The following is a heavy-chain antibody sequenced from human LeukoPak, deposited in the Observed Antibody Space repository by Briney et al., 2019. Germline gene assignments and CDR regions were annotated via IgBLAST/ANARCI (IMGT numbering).Heavy chain of an antibody. CDR1: GGSISSYY. CDR2: IYYSGST. V-gene: IGHV4-59*08. Sequence: SETLSLTCTVSGGSISSYYWSWIRQPPGKGLEWIGYIYYSGSTNYNPSLKSRVTISVDTSKNQFSLKLSSVTAADTAVYYCARGHCSSTSCYMWGAYYYGMDVWGQGTTVTVSS. D-gene: IGHD2-2*02. CDR3: ARGHCSSTSCYMWGAYYYGMDV. J-gene: IGHJ6*02.